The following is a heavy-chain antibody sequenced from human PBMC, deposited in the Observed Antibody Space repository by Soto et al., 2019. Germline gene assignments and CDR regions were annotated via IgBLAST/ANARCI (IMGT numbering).Heavy chain of an antibody. V-gene: IGHV1-18*01. Sequence: QVQLVQSGAEVKKPGASVKVSCKASGYTFTSYGISWVRQAPGQGLEWMGWISAYNGNTNYAQKLQGRVTMTTDTSTSTAYMERRSLRSDDTAVYYCARVPNIFDWSTRYNWFDPWGQGTLVTVSS. J-gene: IGHJ5*02. D-gene: IGHD3-9*01. CDR3: ARVPNIFDWSTRYNWFDP. CDR1: GYTFTSYG. CDR2: ISAYNGNT.